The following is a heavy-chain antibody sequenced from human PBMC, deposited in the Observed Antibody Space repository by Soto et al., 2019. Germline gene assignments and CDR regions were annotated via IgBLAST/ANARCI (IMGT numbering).Heavy chain of an antibody. CDR3: ASRDPGTSVDY. V-gene: IGHV4-59*08. Sequence: PSETLSLTCTVSGGSINLYYWSWIRQSPGKGLEWIGYVYYNGSTTYNPSLKSRVTISLDKSENQFSLKVTSLTAADTAVYYCASRDPGTSVDYWGQGTLVTVSS. D-gene: IGHD1-7*01. CDR1: GGSINLYY. J-gene: IGHJ4*02. CDR2: VYYNGST.